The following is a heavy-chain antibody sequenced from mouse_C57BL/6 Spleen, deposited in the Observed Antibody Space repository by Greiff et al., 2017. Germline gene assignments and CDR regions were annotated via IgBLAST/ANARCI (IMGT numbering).Heavy chain of an antibody. V-gene: IGHV5-17*01. Sequence: EVQLVESGGGLVKPGGSLKLSCAASGFTFSDYGMHWVRQAPEKGLEWVAYISSGSSTIYYADTVKGRFTISRDNAKNTLFLQMTSLRSEDTAMYYCARPCGYGEYYFDYWGQGTTLTVAS. D-gene: IGHD2-2*01. CDR1: GFTFSDYG. J-gene: IGHJ2*01. CDR2: ISSGSSTI. CDR3: ARPCGYGEYYFDY.